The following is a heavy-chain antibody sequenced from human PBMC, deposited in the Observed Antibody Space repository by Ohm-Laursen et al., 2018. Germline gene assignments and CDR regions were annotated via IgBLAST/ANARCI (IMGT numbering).Heavy chain of an antibody. V-gene: IGHV4-4*07. CDR2: IYTSGST. D-gene: IGHD6-19*01. CDR3: ARAAGSSGWYYFDY. J-gene: IGHJ4*02. Sequence: SDTLSLTCSVSGGSISSYYWSWIRQPAGKGLEWIGRIYTSGSTNYNPSLKSRVTMSVDMSKNQFSLKLSSVTAADTAVYYCARAAGSSGWYYFDYWGQGTLVTVSS. CDR1: GGSISSYY.